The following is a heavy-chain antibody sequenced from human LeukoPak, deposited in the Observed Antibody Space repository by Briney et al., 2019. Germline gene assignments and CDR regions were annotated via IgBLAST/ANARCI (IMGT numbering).Heavy chain of an antibody. Sequence: GESLKVSCKGSGYSFSNYWIAWVRQMPGKGLEWMGIIYPGGSDPRYSPSFQGQVTISADKSISTAYLQWSSLKASDTAMYYCARHVREDTRFLDYWGLGTLVTVSS. D-gene: IGHD2-15*01. V-gene: IGHV5-51*01. CDR3: ARHVREDTRFLDY. J-gene: IGHJ4*02. CDR1: GYSFSNYW. CDR2: IYPGGSDP.